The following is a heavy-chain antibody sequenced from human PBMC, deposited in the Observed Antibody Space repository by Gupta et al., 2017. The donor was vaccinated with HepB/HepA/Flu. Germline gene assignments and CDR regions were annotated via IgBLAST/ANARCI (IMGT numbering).Heavy chain of an antibody. Sequence: QLQLQESGPGLVKPSETLSLTCNVSGGAISSSTHSWGWIRQPPGKGLEWIGSIYYSGSTYYNPSLKSRVTISVDTSKNQFSRKLSSLTAADTAAYYCARTFRWYYYMDIWGKGTTVTVSS. V-gene: IGHV4-39*01. CDR2: IYYSGST. CDR1: GGAISSSTHS. D-gene: IGHD3-16*01. J-gene: IGHJ6*03. CDR3: ARTFRWYYYMDI.